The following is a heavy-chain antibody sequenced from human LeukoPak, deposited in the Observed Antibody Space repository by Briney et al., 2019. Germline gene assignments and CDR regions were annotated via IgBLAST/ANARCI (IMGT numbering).Heavy chain of an antibody. D-gene: IGHD5-18*01. V-gene: IGHV4-34*01. CDR3: ARSTGYSYGLNDY. CDR2: IYYSGST. Sequence: KASETLSLTCAVYGGSFSGYYWSWIRQPPGKGLEWIGSIYYSGSTYYNPSLKSRVTISVDTSKDQFSLKLSSVTAADTAVYYCARSTGYSYGLNDYWGQGTLVTVSS. CDR1: GGSFSGYY. J-gene: IGHJ4*02.